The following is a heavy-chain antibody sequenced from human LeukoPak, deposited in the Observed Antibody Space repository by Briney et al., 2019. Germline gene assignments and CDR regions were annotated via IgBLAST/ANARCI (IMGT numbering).Heavy chain of an antibody. J-gene: IGHJ4*02. CDR2: ISSSSSYI. CDR1: GFTFSSYS. CDR3: ARVDYDYGDLFDY. D-gene: IGHD4-17*01. V-gene: IGHV3-21*01. Sequence: GGSLRLSRAASGFTFSSYSMNWVRQAPGKGLEWVSSISSSSSYIYYADSVKGRFTISRDNAKNSLYLQMNSLRAEDTAVYYCARVDYDYGDLFDYWGQGTLVTVSS.